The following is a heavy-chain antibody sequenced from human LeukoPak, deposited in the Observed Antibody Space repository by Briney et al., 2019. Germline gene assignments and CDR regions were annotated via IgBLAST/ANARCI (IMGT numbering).Heavy chain of an antibody. CDR2: ISYDGGNK. D-gene: IGHD6-13*01. CDR3: ARVSGPAAAGTYDAFDI. V-gene: IGHV3-30-3*01. Sequence: GGSLRLSCAASGFTFSSYAMHWVRQAPGKGLEWVAVISYDGGNKYYADSVKGRFTISRDNSKNTLYLQMNSLRAEDTAVYYCARVSGPAAAGTYDAFDIWGQGTMVTVSS. J-gene: IGHJ3*02. CDR1: GFTFSSYA.